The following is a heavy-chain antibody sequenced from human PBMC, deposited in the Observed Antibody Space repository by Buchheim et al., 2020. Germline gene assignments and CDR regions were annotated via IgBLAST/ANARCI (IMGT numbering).Heavy chain of an antibody. Sequence: QVQLQQWGAGLLKPSETLSLTCAVYGGSFSGYYWSWIRQPPGKGLEWIGEINHSGSTNYNPSLKSRVTISVDTSKTQFSLKLSSVTAADTAVYYCARPGYSSSRFFQHWGQGTL. CDR1: GGSFSGYY. V-gene: IGHV4-34*01. CDR3: ARPGYSSSRFFQH. J-gene: IGHJ1*01. CDR2: INHSGST. D-gene: IGHD6-19*01.